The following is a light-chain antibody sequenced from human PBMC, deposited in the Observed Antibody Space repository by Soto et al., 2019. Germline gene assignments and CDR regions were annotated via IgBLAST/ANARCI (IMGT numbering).Light chain of an antibody. CDR1: QSVSSSY. CDR3: QQYGSSPS. Sequence: EIVLTQSPGTLSLSPVERASLSCMASQSVSSSYSAWYQQNPRQAPRLLIYGASSRATGIPDRFSGSGSGTDITLTISRLEPEDFAVYYCQQYGSSPSFGQGTRLEIK. CDR2: GAS. J-gene: IGKJ5*01. V-gene: IGKV3-20*01.